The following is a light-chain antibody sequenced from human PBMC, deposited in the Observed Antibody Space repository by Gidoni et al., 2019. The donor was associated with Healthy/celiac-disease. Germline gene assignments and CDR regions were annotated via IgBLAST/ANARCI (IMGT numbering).Light chain of an antibody. CDR2: GNS. CDR1: SSNIGAGYD. CDR3: QSYDSSLSVV. Sequence: QSVLTQPPSVSGAQGQRVTISCPGSSSNIGAGYDVHWYQQLPGTAPKLLIYGNSNRPSGVPDRFSGSKSGTSASLAITGLQAEDEADYYCQSYDSSLSVVFGGGTKLTVL. V-gene: IGLV1-40*01. J-gene: IGLJ3*02.